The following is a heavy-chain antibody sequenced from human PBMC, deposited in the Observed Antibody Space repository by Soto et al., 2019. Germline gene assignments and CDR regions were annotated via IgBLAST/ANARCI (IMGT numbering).Heavy chain of an antibody. J-gene: IGHJ4*02. Sequence: EVQLVESGGGLVQHGGSLRLSCAASGSSFSRYSLTWVRPAPGKGLECVSYISSTSKNTIYYADSVKGRFTISRDNAQNSLYLQMNSLRDEDTAVYYCARGYASGIYYDWGQGTLVTVSS. CDR3: ARGYASGIYYD. D-gene: IGHD3-10*01. CDR2: ISSTSKNTI. V-gene: IGHV3-48*02. CDR1: GSSFSRYS.